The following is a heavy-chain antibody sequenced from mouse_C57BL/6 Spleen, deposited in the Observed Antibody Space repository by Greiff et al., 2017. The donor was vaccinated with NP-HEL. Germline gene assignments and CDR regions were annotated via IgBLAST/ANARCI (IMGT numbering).Heavy chain of an antibody. CDR3: ARGDYGYHFDY. CDR2: IYPRDGST. J-gene: IGHJ2*01. Sequence: VQLVESGPELVKPGASVKLSCKASGYTFTSYDINWVKQRPGQGLEWIGWIYPRDGSTKYNEKFKGKATLTVDTSSSTAYMELHSLTSEDSAVYFCARGDYGYHFDYWGQGTTLTVSS. D-gene: IGHD2-2*01. V-gene: IGHV1-85*01. CDR1: GYTFTSYD.